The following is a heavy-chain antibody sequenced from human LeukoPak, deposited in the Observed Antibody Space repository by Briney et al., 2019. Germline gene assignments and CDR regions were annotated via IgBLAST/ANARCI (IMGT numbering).Heavy chain of an antibody. J-gene: IGHJ4*02. CDR1: GFTFSSYE. V-gene: IGHV3-48*03. D-gene: IGHD6-13*01. CDR3: ARVDTLGSS. Sequence: PGGSLRLSCAASGFTFSSYEMNWVRQAPGKGLEWVSYISSSGSTICYADSVKGRFTISRDNAKNSLYLQMNSLRAEDTAVYYCARVDTLGSSWGQGTLVTVSS. CDR2: ISSSGSTI.